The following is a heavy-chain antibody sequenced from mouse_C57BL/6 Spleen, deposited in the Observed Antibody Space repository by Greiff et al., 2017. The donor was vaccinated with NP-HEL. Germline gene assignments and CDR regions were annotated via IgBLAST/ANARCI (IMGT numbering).Heavy chain of an antibody. D-gene: IGHD1-2*01. CDR2: ISYSGST. V-gene: IGHV3-2*02. CDR3: ARTARIKY. CDR1: GYSITSGYG. J-gene: IGHJ2*01. Sequence: EVQLQQSGPGLVKPSQSLSLTCTVTGYSITSGYGWNWIRQFPGNKLEWMGYISYSGSTNYNPSLKSRISITRDTCKNQFFLQLNSVTTEDTATYYCARTARIKYWGQGTTLTVSS.